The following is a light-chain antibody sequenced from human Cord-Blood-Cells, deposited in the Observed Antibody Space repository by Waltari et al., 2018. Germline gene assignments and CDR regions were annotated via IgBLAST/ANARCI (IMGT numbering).Light chain of an antibody. J-gene: IGLJ3*02. Sequence: QPVLTQPPSSSASPGESARLTCTLPSDINVGSYNIYWYQQKPRSPPRYLLYYYSDSDKGQGSGFPNHLSGSKDASANIGILLISGLQSEDEAYYCCMIWPSNAWVFGGGTKLTVL. CDR1: SDINVGSYN. CDR3: MIWPSNAWV. CDR2: YYSDSDK. V-gene: IGLV5-37*01.